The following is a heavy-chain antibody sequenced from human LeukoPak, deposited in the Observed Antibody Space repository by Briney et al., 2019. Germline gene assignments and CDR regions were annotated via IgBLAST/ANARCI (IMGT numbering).Heavy chain of an antibody. Sequence: PGGSLRLSCAASALTFSDYSMNWVRQAPGKGLEWISYISSNGSTIYCAASVKGRFTISRDSAKNSLYLQMNGLRAEDTAIYYCARGLKTSFDYWGQGTLVTVSS. CDR3: ARGLKTSFDY. CDR2: ISSNGSTI. CDR1: ALTFSDYS. J-gene: IGHJ4*02. V-gene: IGHV3-48*01.